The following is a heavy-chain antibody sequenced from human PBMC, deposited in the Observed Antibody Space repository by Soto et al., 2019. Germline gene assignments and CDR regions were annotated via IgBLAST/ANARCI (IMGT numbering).Heavy chain of an antibody. CDR3: ASGSFGVFFTPGPYYCYSMDV. D-gene: IGHD3-3*01. J-gene: IGHJ6*03. CDR1: GFTFSRSW. CDR2: IKQDGSEK. V-gene: IGHV3-7*01. Sequence: EVQLVESGGGLVQPGGSLRLSCAASGFTFSRSWMSWVRQAPGKGLEWVANIKQDGSEKYYVDSVKGRFSISRDNAKNAMNLQMNRLRVGVTDVYDCASGSFGVFFTPGPYYCYSMDVWGKGTTVTVSS.